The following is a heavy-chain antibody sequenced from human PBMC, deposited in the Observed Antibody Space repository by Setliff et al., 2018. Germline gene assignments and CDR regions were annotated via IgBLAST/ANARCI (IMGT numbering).Heavy chain of an antibody. Sequence: PSETLSLTCTVSGGSISSHYWSWIRQPPGKGLEWIGSIYYSGSTNYNPSLKSRVTISVDTSKNQFSLKLSSVTAADTAVYYCARGGVDTAMVYYFDYWGQGTLVTVS. V-gene: IGHV4-59*11. CDR2: IYYSGST. CDR3: ARGGVDTAMVYYFDY. D-gene: IGHD5-18*01. CDR1: GGSISSHY. J-gene: IGHJ4*02.